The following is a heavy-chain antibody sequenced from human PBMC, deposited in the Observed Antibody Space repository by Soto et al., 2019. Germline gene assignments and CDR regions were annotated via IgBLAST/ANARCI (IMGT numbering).Heavy chain of an antibody. CDR1: GLSVSDKS. J-gene: IGHJ4*02. Sequence: EVQLVQTGGGLIQPGGSLSLSCAASGLSVSDKSMSWVRQAPGKGLEWVSLTYTGGNSYFADFVKGRFIVSRDISKNTLFLHMNSLAAEDTAVYYCAREGYAYGLDFWGQGSLVTVSS. D-gene: IGHD3-10*01. CDR3: AREGYAYGLDF. V-gene: IGHV3-53*02. CDR2: TYTGGNS.